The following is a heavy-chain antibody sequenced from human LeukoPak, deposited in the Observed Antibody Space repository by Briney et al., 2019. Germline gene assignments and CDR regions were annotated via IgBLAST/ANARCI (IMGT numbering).Heavy chain of an antibody. J-gene: IGHJ4*02. CDR2: INWRGDGT. Sequence: GGSLRLSCAAPGFTFDDYGMTWVRQGPGKGLEWVSGINWRGDGTEYSDSVKGRFTISRDNAKNSLYLQMNSLRAEDTALYYCTRRTYGATAGRGDPYYFNNWGQGILVTVSS. V-gene: IGHV3-20*04. CDR3: TRRTYGATAGRGDPYYFNN. CDR1: GFTFDDYG. D-gene: IGHD6-13*01.